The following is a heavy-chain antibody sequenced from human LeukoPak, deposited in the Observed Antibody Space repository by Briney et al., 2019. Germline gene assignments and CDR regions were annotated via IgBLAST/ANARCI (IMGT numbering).Heavy chain of an antibody. V-gene: IGHV4-4*07. CDR2: IYTSGST. D-gene: IGHD4-17*01. Sequence: ASETLSLTCTVSGGSISSYYWSWIRQPAGKGLEWIGRIYTSGSTNYNPSLKSRVTMSVDTSKNQFSLKLSSVTAADTAVYYCAREGTPYGDYGPNDPWGQGTLVTVSS. CDR1: GGSISSYY. J-gene: IGHJ5*02. CDR3: AREGTPYGDYGPNDP.